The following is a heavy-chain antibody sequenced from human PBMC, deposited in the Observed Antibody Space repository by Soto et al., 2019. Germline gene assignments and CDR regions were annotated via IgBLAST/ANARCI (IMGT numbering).Heavy chain of an antibody. CDR1: GGTFSSYA. CDR3: AREVGRYYDSSGYSIFDY. J-gene: IGHJ4*02. CDR2: IIPIFGTA. D-gene: IGHD3-22*01. Sequence: ASVKVSCKASGGTFSSYAISWVRQAPGQGLEWMGGIIPIFGTANYAQKFQGRVTITADESTSTAYMELSSLRSEDTAVYYCAREVGRYYDSSGYSIFDYWGQGTLVTVSS. V-gene: IGHV1-69*13.